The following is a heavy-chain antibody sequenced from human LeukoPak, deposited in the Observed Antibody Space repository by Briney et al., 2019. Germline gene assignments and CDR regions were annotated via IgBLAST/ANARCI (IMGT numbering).Heavy chain of an antibody. CDR1: GFTFTSYG. CDR3: ARPSGTWGAFDI. CDR2: IWNDGSNK. Sequence: GGSLRLSCAASGFTFTSYGMHWVRQAPGKGLEWVAVIWNDGSNKYYADSVKGRFTISRDNSKNTLYLQMNSLRVEDMAVYYCARPSGTWGAFDIRGQGTMVTVSS. J-gene: IGHJ3*02. D-gene: IGHD1-7*01. V-gene: IGHV3-33*01.